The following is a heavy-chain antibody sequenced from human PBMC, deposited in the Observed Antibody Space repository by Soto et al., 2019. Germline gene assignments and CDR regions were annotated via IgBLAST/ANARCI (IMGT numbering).Heavy chain of an antibody. V-gene: IGHV4-39*01. J-gene: IGHJ5*02. Sequence: SETLSLICTVSGGSISSSSYYWGWIRQPPGKGLEWIGSIYYSGSTYYNPSLKSRVTISVDTSKNQFSLKLSSVTAADTAVYYCARRGELPPYPGWFDPWGQGTLVTVSS. CDR2: IYYSGST. CDR1: GGSISSSSYY. CDR3: ARRGELPPYPGWFDP. D-gene: IGHD3-10*01.